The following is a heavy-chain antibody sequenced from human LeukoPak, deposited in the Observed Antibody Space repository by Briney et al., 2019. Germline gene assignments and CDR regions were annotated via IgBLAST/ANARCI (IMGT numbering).Heavy chain of an antibody. V-gene: IGHV4-39*07. Sequence: SETLSLTCTVSGGSISSSSYYWGWIRQPPGKGLEWIGSIYYSGSTYYNPSLKSRVTISVDTSKNQFSLKLSSVTAADTAVYYCARASQQWLVRGPLDYWGQGTLVTVSS. CDR1: GGSISSSSYY. CDR3: ARASQQWLVRGPLDY. CDR2: IYYSGST. D-gene: IGHD6-19*01. J-gene: IGHJ4*02.